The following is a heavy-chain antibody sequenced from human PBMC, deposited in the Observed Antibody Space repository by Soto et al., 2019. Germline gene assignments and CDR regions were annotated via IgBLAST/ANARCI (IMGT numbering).Heavy chain of an antibody. CDR3: ARDLVDSSSAAPFDY. V-gene: IGHV4-4*07. CDR1: GGSISSYY. J-gene: IGHJ4*02. CDR2: IYTSGST. D-gene: IGHD6-6*01. Sequence: SETLSLTCTVSGGSISSYYWSWIRQPAGKGLEWIGRIYTSGSTNYNPSLKSRVTMSVDTSKNQFSLKLSSVTAADTAVYYCARDLVDSSSAAPFDYWGQGTLVTVSS.